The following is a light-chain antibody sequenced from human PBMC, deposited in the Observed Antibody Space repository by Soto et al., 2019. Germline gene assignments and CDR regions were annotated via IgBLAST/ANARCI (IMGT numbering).Light chain of an antibody. V-gene: IGLV2-8*01. CDR2: EVV. J-gene: IGLJ1*01. Sequence: ALTQPPSASGSPGQSVTISCTGTKNAIGVYDFVSWYQHHPGKAPRLIIYEVVQRPSGVPDRFSGSKSGNTASLTVSGLQAADEADYFCKSYAGSNTYVFGSGTKLTVL. CDR1: KNAIGVYDF. CDR3: KSYAGSNTYV.